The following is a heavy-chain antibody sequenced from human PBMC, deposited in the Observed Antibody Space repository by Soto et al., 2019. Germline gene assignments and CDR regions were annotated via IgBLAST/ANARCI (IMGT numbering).Heavy chain of an antibody. V-gene: IGHV3-23*01. CDR1: GFTFSSYA. CDR2: ISGSGGST. CDR3: AENTYYYDSSILFGMDV. D-gene: IGHD3-22*01. Sequence: EVQLLESGGGLVQPGGSLRLSCAASGFTFSSYAMSWVRQAPGKGLEWVSAISGSGGSTYYADSVKGRFTISRDNSKNTLDLQMNSLRAEDTAVYYCAENTYYYDSSILFGMDVWGQGTTVTVSS. J-gene: IGHJ6*02.